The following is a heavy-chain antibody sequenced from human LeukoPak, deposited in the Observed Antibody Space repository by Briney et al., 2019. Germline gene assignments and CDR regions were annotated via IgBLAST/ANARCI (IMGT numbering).Heavy chain of an antibody. D-gene: IGHD2-15*01. CDR2: INHSGST. V-gene: IGHV4-34*01. J-gene: IGHJ4*02. CDR1: GGSFSGYY. CDR3: AGGARGGGSCDFDY. Sequence: SETLSLTCAVYGGSFSGYYWSWIRQPPGKGLEWIGEINHSGSTNYNPSLKSRVTISVDTSKNQFSLKLSSVTAADTAVYYCAGGARGGGSCDFDYWGQGTLVTVSS.